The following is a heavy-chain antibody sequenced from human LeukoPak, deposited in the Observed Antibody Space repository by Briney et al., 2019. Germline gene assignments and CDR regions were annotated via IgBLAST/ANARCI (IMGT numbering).Heavy chain of an antibody. Sequence: PSETLSLTCTVSGGSISSSSYYWGWIRQPPGTGLEWIGSIYYSGSTYYNPSLKSRVTISVDTSKNQFSLKLSSVTAADTAVYYCAKDGPLITVVRAPYYFDYWGQGTLVTVSS. D-gene: IGHD3-10*01. CDR3: AKDGPLITVVRAPYYFDY. CDR1: GGSISSSSYY. CDR2: IYYSGST. V-gene: IGHV4-39*07. J-gene: IGHJ4*02.